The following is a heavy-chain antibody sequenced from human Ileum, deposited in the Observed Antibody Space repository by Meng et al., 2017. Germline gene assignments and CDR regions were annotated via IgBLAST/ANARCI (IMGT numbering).Heavy chain of an antibody. J-gene: IGHJ2*01. V-gene: IGHV4-34*01. CDR1: GGSSSGYY. CDR3: ARGRYGDYWCYFDL. CDR2: INHSGST. D-gene: IGHD4-17*01. Sequence: QVELQQWRAGLLKPSETLSLTCAVYGGSSSGYYWSWIRQAPGKGLEWIGEINHSGSTNYNPSLKSRVSISVDRSNNQISLTVSSVTAADTAVYYCARGRYGDYWCYFDLWGRGTLVTVSS.